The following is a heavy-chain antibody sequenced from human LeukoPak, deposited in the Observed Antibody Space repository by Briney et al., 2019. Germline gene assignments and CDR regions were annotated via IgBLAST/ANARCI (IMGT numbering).Heavy chain of an antibody. CDR2: IKQDGSEK. D-gene: IGHD2-15*01. CDR1: GFTFSSYW. Sequence: GGSLRLSCAASGFTFSSYWMSWVRQAPGKGLKWVANIKQDGSEKYYVDSVKGRFTISRDNAKNSVYLQMNSLRAEDTAVYYCARDKVVGATYLDYWGQGTLVTASS. CDR3: ARDKVVGATYLDY. J-gene: IGHJ4*02. V-gene: IGHV3-7*01.